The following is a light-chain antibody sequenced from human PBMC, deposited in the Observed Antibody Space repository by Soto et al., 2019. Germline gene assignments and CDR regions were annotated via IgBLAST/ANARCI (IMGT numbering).Light chain of an antibody. V-gene: IGKV1-39*01. Sequence: DIQLTQSPSTLSASVGDTVPVTCRASQSISRYLNWYQQKPGKAPNLLIYVASSLQSEVPSRFSGSGSGTDFTLTITSLQPEDFATYYCQQSYGTPITFGQGTRLDIK. J-gene: IGKJ5*01. CDR1: QSISRY. CDR3: QQSYGTPIT. CDR2: VAS.